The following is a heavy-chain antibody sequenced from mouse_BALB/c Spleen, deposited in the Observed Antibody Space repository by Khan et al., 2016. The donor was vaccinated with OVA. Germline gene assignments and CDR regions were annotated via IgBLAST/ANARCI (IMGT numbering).Heavy chain of an antibody. D-gene: IGHD2-4*01. J-gene: IGHJ3*01. V-gene: IGHV2-2*02. CDR3: ATNYDYDEGLAY. CDR1: GFSLTTYG. Sequence: QVQLKESGPGLVQPSQSLSITCTVSGFSLTTYGVHWVRQSPGKGLEWLGVIWSGGSTDYNAAFISRLSISKDNSKSHVFFKMNSLQANDTAIYYCATNYDYDEGLAYWGQGTLVTVSA. CDR2: IWSGGST.